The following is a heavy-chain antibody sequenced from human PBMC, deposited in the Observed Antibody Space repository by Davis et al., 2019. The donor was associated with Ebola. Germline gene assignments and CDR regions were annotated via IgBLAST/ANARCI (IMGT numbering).Heavy chain of an antibody. CDR3: ARDAYSSSSDLDY. J-gene: IGHJ4*02. CDR2: INPNSGGT. CDR1: GYTFTGYY. V-gene: IGHV1-2*02. D-gene: IGHD6-6*01. Sequence: ASVKVSCKASGYTFTGYYMHWVRQAPGQGLEWMGWINPNSGGTNYAQKFQGRVTMTRDTSISTAYMELSRLRSDDTAVYYCARDAYSSSSDLDYWGQGTLVTVSS.